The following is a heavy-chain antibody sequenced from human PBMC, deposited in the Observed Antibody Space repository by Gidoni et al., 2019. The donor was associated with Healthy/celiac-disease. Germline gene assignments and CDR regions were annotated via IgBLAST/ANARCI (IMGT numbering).Heavy chain of an antibody. D-gene: IGHD6-19*01. V-gene: IGHV4-59*01. CDR3: ARDLAVDSSGWYGDAFDI. CDR1: GGSISSYY. J-gene: IGHJ3*02. Sequence: QVQLQASVPGLVKPSEPLSLTCTVSGGSISSYYWSWIRQPPGKGLEWIGYIYYSGSTTYNPSLKSRVTISVDTSKNQFSLKLSSVTAADTAVYYCARDLAVDSSGWYGDAFDIWGQGTMVTVSS. CDR2: IYYSGST.